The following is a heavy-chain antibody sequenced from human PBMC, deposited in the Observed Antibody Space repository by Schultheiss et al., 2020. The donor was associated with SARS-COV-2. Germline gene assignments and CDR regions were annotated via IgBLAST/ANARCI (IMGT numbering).Heavy chain of an antibody. V-gene: IGHV4-61*01. CDR2: IYYSGST. CDR1: GGSVSSGSYY. Sequence: SETLSLTCTVSGGSVSSGSYYWSWIRQPPGKGLEWIGYIYYSGSTNYNPSLKSRVTISVDTSKNQFSLKLSSVTAADTAVYYCARVYYGSGTSYYYYYGMDVWGQGTTVTVSS. CDR3: ARVYYGSGTSYYYYYGMDV. J-gene: IGHJ6*02. D-gene: IGHD3-10*01.